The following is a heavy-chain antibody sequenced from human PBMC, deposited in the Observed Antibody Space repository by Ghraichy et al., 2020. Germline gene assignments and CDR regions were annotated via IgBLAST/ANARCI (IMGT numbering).Heavy chain of an antibody. CDR3: AGDYDSSGYDAFHI. D-gene: IGHD3-22*01. V-gene: IGHV3-48*02. J-gene: IGHJ3*02. Sequence: GGSLRLSCAASGFTLSNYAMNWVRLAPGKGLEWISYISSSSSSIHYADSVKGRFTISRDNAKNSLYLQMNSLRDEDTAVYYCAGDYDSSGYDAFHIWGQGTMVTVSS. CDR2: ISSSSSSI. CDR1: GFTLSNYA.